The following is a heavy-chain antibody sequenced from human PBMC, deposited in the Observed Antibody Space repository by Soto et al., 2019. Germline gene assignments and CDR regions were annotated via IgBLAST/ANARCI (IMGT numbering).Heavy chain of an antibody. D-gene: IGHD2-21*02. CDR2: IYYSGST. Sequence: SETLSLTCTVSGGSISSSSYYWGWIRQPPGKGLEWIGSIYYSGSTYYNPSLKSRVTISVDTSKNQFSLKLSSLTAADTAVYYCARQACGGDCYYYYYMDVWGKGTTVTVSS. CDR1: GGSISSSSYY. J-gene: IGHJ6*03. CDR3: ARQACGGDCYYYYYMDV. V-gene: IGHV4-39*01.